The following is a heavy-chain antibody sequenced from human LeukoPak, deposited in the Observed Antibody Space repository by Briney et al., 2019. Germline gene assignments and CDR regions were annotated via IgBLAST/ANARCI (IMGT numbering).Heavy chain of an antibody. CDR3: AKDREVVVVPAAIDY. Sequence: GGSLRLSCAASGFTFSTYGMSWVRQAPGKGLDWVSAISGSGGRTNYADSVKGRFTISRDNSKNTLYLQMNSLRAEDTAVYYCAKDREVVVVPAAIDYWGQGTLVTVSS. D-gene: IGHD2-2*01. CDR2: ISGSGGRT. V-gene: IGHV3-23*01. CDR1: GFTFSTYG. J-gene: IGHJ4*02.